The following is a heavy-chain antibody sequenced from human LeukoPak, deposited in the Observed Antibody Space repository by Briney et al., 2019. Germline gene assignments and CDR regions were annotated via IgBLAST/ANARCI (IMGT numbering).Heavy chain of an antibody. V-gene: IGHV3-23*01. J-gene: IGHJ6*03. D-gene: IGHD1-26*01. Sequence: GGSLRLSCVVSGFTLSSYAMSWVRQAPGKGLEWVSAISGSGGSTYYADSVKGRFTISRDNSKNTLYLQMNSLRAEDTAVYYCAKVEGSYYYYYYMDVWGKGTTVTISS. CDR3: AKVEGSYYYYYYMDV. CDR1: GFTLSSYA. CDR2: ISGSGGST.